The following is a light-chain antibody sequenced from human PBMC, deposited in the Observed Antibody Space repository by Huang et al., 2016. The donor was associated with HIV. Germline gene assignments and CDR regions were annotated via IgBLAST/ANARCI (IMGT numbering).Light chain of an antibody. CDR3: QQYNKWPRT. V-gene: IGKV3D-15*01. Sequence: DILMTQSPVTLSVPPGERATLSCRASQHLGSNLAWYQQNPGHPPRPLIYDASTRATGAPARFSGSGSKTDFNLTIDSLQSEDSALYFCQQYNKWPRTFGQGTKLEIK. J-gene: IGKJ1*01. CDR2: DAS. CDR1: QHLGSN.